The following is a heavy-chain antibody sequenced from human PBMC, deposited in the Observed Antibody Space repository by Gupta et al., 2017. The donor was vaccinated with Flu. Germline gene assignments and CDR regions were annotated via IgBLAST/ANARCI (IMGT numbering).Heavy chain of an antibody. CDR2: IYYSGST. D-gene: IGHD5-18*01. CDR1: GGSISSYY. CDR3: ARGGHTAMVGRAFDY. J-gene: IGHJ4*02. V-gene: IGHV4-59*01. Sequence: QVQLQESGPGLVKPSETLSLTCTVSGGSISSYYWSWIRQPPGKGLEWIGYIYYSGSTNYNPSLKSRVTISVDTSKNQFSLKLSSVTAADTAVYYCARGGHTAMVGRAFDYWGQGTLVTVSS.